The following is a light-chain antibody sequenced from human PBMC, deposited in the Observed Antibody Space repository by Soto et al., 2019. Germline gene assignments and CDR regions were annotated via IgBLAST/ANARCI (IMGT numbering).Light chain of an antibody. V-gene: IGKV3-15*01. CDR1: QSVSSS. CDR3: QQYNNWWT. Sequence: EIMMTQSPASLSVSPGERATLSCRASQSVSSSLAWYQQKPGQAPGLLIYGASTRATGIPARFSGSGSGTEFTLTINSLQSEDFAVYYCQQYNNWWTFGQGTKVDI. J-gene: IGKJ1*01. CDR2: GAS.